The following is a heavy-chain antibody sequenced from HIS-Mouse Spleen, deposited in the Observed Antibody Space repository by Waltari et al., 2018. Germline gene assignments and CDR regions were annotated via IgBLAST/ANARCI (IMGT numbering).Heavy chain of an antibody. CDR2: IYYSGST. V-gene: IGHV4-59*01. CDR1: GGSISSYY. CDR3: ARASRDLLLPRYFDL. Sequence: QVQLQESGPGLVKPSETLSLTCTFPGGSISSYYWSWIRQPPGKGLEWIGYIYYSGSTNYNPSLKSRVTISVDTSKNQFSLKLRSVTAADTAVYYCARASRDLLLPRYFDLWGRGTLVTVSS. J-gene: IGHJ2*01.